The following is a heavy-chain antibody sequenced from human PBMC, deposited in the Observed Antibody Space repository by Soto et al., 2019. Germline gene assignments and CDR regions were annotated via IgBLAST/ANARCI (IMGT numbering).Heavy chain of an antibody. J-gene: IGHJ6*03. CDR3: ARVVDSSGYYHYYYYMDV. Sequence: ASVKVSCKASGYTFTSYGISWVRQAPGQGLEWMGWISAYNGNTNYAQKLQGRVTMTTDTSTSTAYMELRSLRSDDTAVDYCARVVDSSGYYHYYYYMDVWGKGTTVTVSS. V-gene: IGHV1-18*01. D-gene: IGHD3-22*01. CDR1: GYTFTSYG. CDR2: ISAYNGNT.